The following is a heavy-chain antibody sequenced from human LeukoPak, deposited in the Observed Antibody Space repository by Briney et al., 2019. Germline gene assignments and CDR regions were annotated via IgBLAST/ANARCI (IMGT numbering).Heavy chain of an antibody. D-gene: IGHD4/OR15-4a*01. V-gene: IGHV3-53*01. CDR3: ARRAGAYSHPYDY. J-gene: IGHJ4*02. Sequence: GGSLRLSCAASGFVFNTAWMTWVRQAPGKGLEWVSFIYSDNTHYSDSVKGRFTISRDNSKNTLYLQMNSLRAEDTAVYYCARRAGAYSHPYDYWGQGTLVTVSS. CDR1: GFVFNTAW. CDR2: IYSDNT.